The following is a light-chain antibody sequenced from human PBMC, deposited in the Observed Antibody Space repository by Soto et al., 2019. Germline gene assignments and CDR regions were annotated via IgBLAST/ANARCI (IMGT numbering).Light chain of an antibody. J-gene: IGKJ4*01. CDR3: QQYNNWPPLT. CDR1: QSVSSN. Sequence: EIVMMQSPATLSVSPGERATLSCRASQSVSSNLAWYQQKPGQAPRLLIYGASTRATGIPARFSGSGSGTEFTLTISSLQSEDFAVYYCQQYNNWPPLTFGGGTNVEIK. CDR2: GAS. V-gene: IGKV3-15*01.